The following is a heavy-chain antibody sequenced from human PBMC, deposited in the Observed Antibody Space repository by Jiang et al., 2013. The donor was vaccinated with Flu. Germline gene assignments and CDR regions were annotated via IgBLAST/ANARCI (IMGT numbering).Heavy chain of an antibody. CDR2: IIPIFGTA. CDR3: ARVGGDCGGDCLYAFDI. CDR1: GGTFSSYA. J-gene: IGHJ3*02. D-gene: IGHD2-21*02. Sequence: EVKKPGSSVKVSCKASGGTFSSYAISWVRQAPGQGLEWMGGIIPIFGTANYAQKFQGRVTITAHESTSTAYMELSSLRSEDTAVYYCARVGGDCGGDCLYAFDIWGQGTMVTVSS. V-gene: IGHV1-69*01.